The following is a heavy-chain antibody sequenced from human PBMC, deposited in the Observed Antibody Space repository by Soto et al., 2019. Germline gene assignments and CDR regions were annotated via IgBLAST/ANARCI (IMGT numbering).Heavy chain of an antibody. CDR3: ATGLIVGATKLGPGNPGHRLLRSHYYGMDV. CDR2: IWYDGSNK. Sequence: GGSLRLSCAASGFTFSSYGMHWVRQAPGKGLEWVAVIWYDGSNKYYADSVKGRFTISRDNSKNTLYLQMNSLRAEDTAVYYCATGLIVGATKLGPGNPGHRLLRSHYYGMDVWGQGTTVTVSS. V-gene: IGHV3-33*01. J-gene: IGHJ6*02. D-gene: IGHD1-26*01. CDR1: GFTFSSYG.